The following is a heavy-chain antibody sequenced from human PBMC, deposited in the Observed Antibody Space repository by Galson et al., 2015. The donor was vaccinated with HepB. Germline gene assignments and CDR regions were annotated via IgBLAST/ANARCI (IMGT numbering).Heavy chain of an antibody. CDR2: IIPTFGTA. Sequence: SVKVSCKASGGTFSSYAISWVRQAPGQGLEWMGGIIPTFGTANYAQKFQGRVTITADESTSTAYMELSSLRSEDTAVYYCARARDWNYFFDYWGQGTLVTVSS. D-gene: IGHD1-7*01. V-gene: IGHV1-69*13. CDR1: GGTFSSYA. J-gene: IGHJ4*02. CDR3: ARARDWNYFFDY.